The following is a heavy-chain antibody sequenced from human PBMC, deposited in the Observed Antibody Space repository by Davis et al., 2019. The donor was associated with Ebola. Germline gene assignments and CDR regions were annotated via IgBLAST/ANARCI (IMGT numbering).Heavy chain of an antibody. J-gene: IGHJ4*02. CDR2: TYYSSKWYN. Sequence: HSQTLSLTCAISGDSVSSSSAAWNWIRQSPSRGLEWLGRTYYSSKWYNDYAVSVNSRIIFSPDTSKNQFSLQLNSVTPEDTAVYYCARFNWGHRNFDYWGQGTLVTVSS. D-gene: IGHD7-27*01. CDR3: ARFNWGHRNFDY. CDR1: GDSVSSSSAA. V-gene: IGHV6-1*01.